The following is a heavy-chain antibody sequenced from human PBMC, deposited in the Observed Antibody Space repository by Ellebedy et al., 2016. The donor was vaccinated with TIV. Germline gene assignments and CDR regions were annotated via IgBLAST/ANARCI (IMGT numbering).Heavy chain of an antibody. CDR2: IKQGGSEK. Sequence: GESLKISCAASGFTFTNYWMSWVRQAPGKGLEWVATIKQGGSEKYYVDSVKGRFTISRDNAKNSLYLQMNSLRAEDTAVYYCARDRITGVGMWYFDLWGRGTLVTVSS. CDR1: GFTFTNYW. V-gene: IGHV3-7*03. CDR3: ARDRITGVGMWYFDL. D-gene: IGHD1-14*01. J-gene: IGHJ2*01.